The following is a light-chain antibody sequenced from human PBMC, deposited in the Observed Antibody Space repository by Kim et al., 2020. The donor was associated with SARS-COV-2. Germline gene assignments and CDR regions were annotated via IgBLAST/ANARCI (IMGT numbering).Light chain of an antibody. CDR1: QSVRNN. V-gene: IGKV3-15*01. Sequence: IVMTQSPGTLSVSPGERVTLSCRASQSVRNNLAWYQQRPGQAPRLLIYGASTRATDISARFSGSGSGTEFTLTIRSLQSEDLAVYYCLQYDGWHLLTFGGGTKVDIK. J-gene: IGKJ4*01. CDR3: LQYDGWHLLT. CDR2: GAS.